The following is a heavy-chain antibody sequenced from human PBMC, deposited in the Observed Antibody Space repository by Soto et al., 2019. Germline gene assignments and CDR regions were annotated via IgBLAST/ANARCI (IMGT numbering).Heavy chain of an antibody. J-gene: IGHJ6*02. D-gene: IGHD3-10*01. CDR3: ARVLYYGSGSYSPYGMDV. V-gene: IGHV1-69*01. CDR1: GVSFNNNG. CDR2: VSPPFRTS. Sequence: QVQLVQSGAEVKKPGSSVKVSCKTSGVSFNNNGIGWXRXAPGHGLEWMGGVSPPFRTSNYARKFQGRISITADASTGTVNMELSSLTSEDTAQYYCARVLYYGSGSYSPYGMDVWGQGTTVTVSS.